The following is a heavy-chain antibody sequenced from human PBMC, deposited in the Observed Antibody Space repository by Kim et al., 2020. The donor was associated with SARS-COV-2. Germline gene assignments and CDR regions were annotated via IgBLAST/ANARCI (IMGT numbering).Heavy chain of an antibody. D-gene: IGHD3-10*01. CDR3: AHRRPGPFGGDFDY. J-gene: IGHJ4*02. V-gene: IGHV2-5*02. CDR1: GFSLSTSGVG. Sequence: SGPTLVNPTQTLTLTCTFSGFSLSTSGVGVGWIRQPPGKALEWLALIYWDDDKRYSPSLKNRLTITKDTSKNQVVLTMTNMDPVDTATYYCAHRRPGPFGGDFDYWGQGTLVTVSS. CDR2: IYWDDDK.